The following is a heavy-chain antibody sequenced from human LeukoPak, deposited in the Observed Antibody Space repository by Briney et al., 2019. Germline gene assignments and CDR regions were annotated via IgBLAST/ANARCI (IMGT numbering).Heavy chain of an antibody. CDR2: ISSSGTYI. CDR1: GFSFSAHT. CDR3: TREGSYYDFWRCDYSAFYYYYYMDV. V-gene: IGHV3-21*01. D-gene: IGHD3-3*01. J-gene: IGHJ6*03. Sequence: GGSLRLSCAASGFSFSAHTMNWVRQAPGKGLEWVSSISSSGTYIYYADSLQGRFTISRDNANNSLSLQMNSLRAEDTAVYYCTREGSYYDFWRCDYSAFYYYYYMDVWGKGTTVTVSS.